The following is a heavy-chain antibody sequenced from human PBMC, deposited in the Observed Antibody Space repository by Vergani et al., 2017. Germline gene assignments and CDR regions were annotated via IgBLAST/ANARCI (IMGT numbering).Heavy chain of an antibody. D-gene: IGHD2-8*02. Sequence: QVHLVESGGGVVQPGRSLRLSCEASGFSFKSYAMHWVRQAPGKGLEWVAVISYDGTNKYYTNSVRGRFTISRDNSKSTLFLQMNSLRVEDMAVYYCARDRGDWRYSRYFYNYYMDVWGKGTTVTVSS. CDR2: ISYDGTNK. CDR3: ARDRGDWRYSRYFYNYYMDV. J-gene: IGHJ6*03. CDR1: GFSFKSYA. V-gene: IGHV3-30*19.